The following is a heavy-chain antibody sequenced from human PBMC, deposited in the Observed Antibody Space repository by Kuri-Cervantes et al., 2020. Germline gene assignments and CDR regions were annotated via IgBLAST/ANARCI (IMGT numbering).Heavy chain of an antibody. Sequence: GESLKISCAASGFTVSSNYMSWVRQAPGKGLEWVSAISGSGGSTYYADSVKGRFTISRDKSKNTMYLQMNSLRAEDTAIYYCAKDSYSTFPRYGMDVWGQGTTVTVSS. V-gene: IGHV3-23*01. J-gene: IGHJ6*02. CDR1: GFTVSSNY. CDR2: ISGSGGST. CDR3: AKDSYSTFPRYGMDV. D-gene: IGHD5-18*01.